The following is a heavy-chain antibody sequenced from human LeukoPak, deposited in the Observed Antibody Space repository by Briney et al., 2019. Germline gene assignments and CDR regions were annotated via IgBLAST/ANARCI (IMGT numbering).Heavy chain of an antibody. CDR3: ARVNSGSHEDHHDY. D-gene: IGHD1-26*01. J-gene: IGHJ4*02. Sequence: ASATVSCKASVYTFTSYDINWVRHATGQGLEWMGWMNPNSGNTGYAQTFQGRVTMTRNTSISTAYMELSSLRSEDTAVYYCARVNSGSHEDHHDYWGQGTLVTVSS. V-gene: IGHV1-8*01. CDR2: MNPNSGNT. CDR1: VYTFTSYD.